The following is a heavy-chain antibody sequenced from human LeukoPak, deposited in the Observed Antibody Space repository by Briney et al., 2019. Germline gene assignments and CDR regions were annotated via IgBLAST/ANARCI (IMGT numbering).Heavy chain of an antibody. V-gene: IGHV3-21*01. D-gene: IGHD4-17*01. CDR1: GFTFSSYS. CDR3: ARVSPNTVITLQYFDY. J-gene: IGHJ4*02. Sequence: GGSLRLSCAAPGFTFSSYSMNWVRQAPGKGLEWVASISSSSIYIYYADSVKGRCTMSRDNAKNSVYLQINSLRVEDTAAYYCARVSPNTVITLQYFDYWGQGTLVTVSS. CDR2: ISSSSIYI.